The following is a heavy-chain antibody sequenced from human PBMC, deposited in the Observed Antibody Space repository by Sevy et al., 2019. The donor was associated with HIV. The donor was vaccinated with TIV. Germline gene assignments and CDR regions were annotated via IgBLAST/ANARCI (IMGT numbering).Heavy chain of an antibody. D-gene: IGHD3-9*01. CDR1: GGSISSSSYY. CDR2: IYYSGST. Sequence: SETLSLTCTVSGGSISSSSYYWGWIRQPPGKGLEWIGSIYYSGSTYYNPSLKSRVTISVDTSKNQFSLKLGSVTAADTAVYYCASINRGLTGYQRIPAYWGQGTLVTISS. CDR3: ASINRGLTGYQRIPAY. V-gene: IGHV4-39*01. J-gene: IGHJ4*02.